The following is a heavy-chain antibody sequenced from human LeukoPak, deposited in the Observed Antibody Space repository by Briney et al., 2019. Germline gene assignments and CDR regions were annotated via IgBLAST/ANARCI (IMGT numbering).Heavy chain of an antibody. CDR3: AKDLYQYCSSTSCYLRGAFDI. V-gene: IGHV3-30*02. D-gene: IGHD2-2*01. Sequence: PGGSLRLSCAASGFTFGNYAMSWVRQAPGKGLEWVAVIWYGGSNKHYADSVKGRFTISRDNSKNTLYLQMNSLRAEDTAVYYCAKDLYQYCSSTSCYLRGAFDIWGQGTMVTVSS. CDR1: GFTFGNYA. CDR2: IWYGGSNK. J-gene: IGHJ3*02.